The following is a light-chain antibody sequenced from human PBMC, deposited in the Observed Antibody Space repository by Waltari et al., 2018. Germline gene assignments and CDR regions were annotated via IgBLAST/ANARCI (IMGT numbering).Light chain of an antibody. Sequence: SYELTRPPSVAVPPGQIASIPCSGVAWDDSTAWRYQQMPGQSPVLVLHQDSKRPSGIPWRFSGFNSGNRATLTISETQAMDGADYYCQAWDRNTYVVFGGGTKLTGL. J-gene: IGLJ2*01. CDR1: AWDDST. V-gene: IGLV3-1*01. CDR3: QAWDRNTYVV. CDR2: QDS.